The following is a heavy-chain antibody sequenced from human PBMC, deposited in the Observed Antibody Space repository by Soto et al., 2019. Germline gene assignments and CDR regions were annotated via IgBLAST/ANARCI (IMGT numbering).Heavy chain of an antibody. Sequence: QVQLQESGPGLVKPSETLSLTCTVSGGSISSYYWSWIRQPPGKGLEWIGYIYYSGSTNYNPSLTSRVTISVDTSKTQFSLKLSSVTAADTAVYYCARLASRPGDYGIGWYFDLWGRGTLVTVSS. CDR1: GGSISSYY. J-gene: IGHJ2*01. CDR3: ARLASRPGDYGIGWYFDL. V-gene: IGHV4-59*08. D-gene: IGHD4-17*01. CDR2: IYYSGST.